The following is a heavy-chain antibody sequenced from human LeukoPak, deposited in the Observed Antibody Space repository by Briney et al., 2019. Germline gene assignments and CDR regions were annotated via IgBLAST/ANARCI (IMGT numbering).Heavy chain of an antibody. D-gene: IGHD3-3*01. J-gene: IGHJ4*02. V-gene: IGHV3-23*01. CDR2: ISSSGGST. CDR3: AKDYYDIWSGLDY. CDR1: GFTFSNTA. Sequence: PGGSLRLSCAASGFTFSNTAMNWARQAPGKGLEWVSTISSSGGSTYYADSVKGRFTISRDNSKNTLYLQMNSLRADDTAVYYCAKDYYDIWSGLDYWGQGTLVTVSS.